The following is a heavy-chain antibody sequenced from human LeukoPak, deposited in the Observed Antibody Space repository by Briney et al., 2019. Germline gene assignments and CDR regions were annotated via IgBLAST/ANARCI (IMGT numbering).Heavy chain of an antibody. V-gene: IGHV1-2*02. CDR3: ARVMVRGVIKSWFDP. D-gene: IGHD3-10*01. CDR2: INPNSGGT. Sequence: ASVKVSCKASGYTFTGYYMHWVRQAPGQGLEWMGWINPNSGGTNSAQKFQGRVTMTRDTSISTAYMELSRLRSDDTAVYYCARVMVRGVIKSWFDPWGQGTLVTVSS. CDR1: GYTFTGYY. J-gene: IGHJ5*02.